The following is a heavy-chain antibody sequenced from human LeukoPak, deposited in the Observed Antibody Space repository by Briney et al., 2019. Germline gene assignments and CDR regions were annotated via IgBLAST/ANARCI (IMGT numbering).Heavy chain of an antibody. CDR2: IYYSGST. D-gene: IGHD2-21*02. CDR1: GGSISSSSYY. CDR3: ARHVGVVTAEYDY. V-gene: IGHV4-39*01. J-gene: IGHJ4*02. Sequence: PSETLSLTCTVSGGSISSSSYYWGWIRQPPGKGLEWIGSIYYSGSTYYNPSLKSRVTISVDTSKSQFSLKLSSVTAADTAVYYCARHVGVVTAEYDYWGQGTLVTVSS.